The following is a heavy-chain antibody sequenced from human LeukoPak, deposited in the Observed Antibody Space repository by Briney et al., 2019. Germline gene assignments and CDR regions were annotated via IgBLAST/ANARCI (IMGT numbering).Heavy chain of an antibody. CDR2: INQDGTIK. CDR3: SGGDVFDI. Sequence: GGSLRLSCAGSGFTFSIYWMTWVRQAPGKGLEWVANINQDGTIKQYVESVKGRFTISRDNAKTSLYLQMNSLGDEDTAIYYCSGGDVFDIWGQGTMVTVSS. J-gene: IGHJ3*02. V-gene: IGHV3-7*01. D-gene: IGHD2-15*01. CDR1: GFTFSIYW.